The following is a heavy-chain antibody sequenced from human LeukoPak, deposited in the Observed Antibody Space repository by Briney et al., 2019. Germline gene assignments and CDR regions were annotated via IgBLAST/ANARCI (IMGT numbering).Heavy chain of an antibody. CDR2: IKQDGSEK. V-gene: IGHV3-7*01. CDR1: GFTFSSYW. CDR3: ARVIQGRVWFGESYYYYYMDV. D-gene: IGHD3-10*01. J-gene: IGHJ6*03. Sequence: PGGSLRLSCAASGFTFSSYWMSWVRQAPGKGLEWVANIKQDGSEKYYVDAVKGRFTIYRDNAKNSLYLQMNSLRAEDTAVYYCARVIQGRVWFGESYYYYYMDVWGKGTTVTISS.